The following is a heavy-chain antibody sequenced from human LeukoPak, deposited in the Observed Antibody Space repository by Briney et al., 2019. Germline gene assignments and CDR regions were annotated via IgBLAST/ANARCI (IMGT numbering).Heavy chain of an antibody. V-gene: IGHV1-24*01. CDR3: ATENLRRFGAWENWFDP. J-gene: IGHJ5*02. CDR1: GYTLTELS. CDR2: FDPEDGET. Sequence: GASVKVSCKVSGYTLTELSMHWVRQAPGKGLEWMGGFDPEDGETIYARKFQGRVTMTEDTSTDTAYMELSSLRSEDTAVYYCATENLRRFGAWENWFDPWGQGTLVTVSS. D-gene: IGHD3-10*01.